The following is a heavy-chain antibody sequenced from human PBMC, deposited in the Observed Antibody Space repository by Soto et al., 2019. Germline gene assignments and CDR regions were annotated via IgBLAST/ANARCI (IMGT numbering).Heavy chain of an antibody. Sequence: PSETLSLTCTVSGGSISSGDYYWSWIRQPPGKGLEWIGYIYYIGSTYYNPSLKSRVTISVDTSKNQFSLKLSSVTAADTAVYYCARDEYIAAAGPYYSYSGMAVWGQGTTVTVSS. CDR1: GGSISSGDYY. V-gene: IGHV4-30-4*01. D-gene: IGHD6-13*01. J-gene: IGHJ6*02. CDR2: IYYIGST. CDR3: ARDEYIAAAGPYYSYSGMAV.